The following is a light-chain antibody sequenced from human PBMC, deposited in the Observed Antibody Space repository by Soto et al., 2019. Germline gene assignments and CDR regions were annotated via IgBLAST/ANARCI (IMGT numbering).Light chain of an antibody. V-gene: IGKV3-15*01. Sequence: VLEQSPGTLPLSSGERATLSCRASQDVLNNYLAWFQQKPGQAPRLLISAMSTRATGIPARFSGSGSGTEFTLTINSLQSEDFAVYYCKQYDAWPLTFGGGTKV. CDR2: AMS. CDR3: KQYDAWPLT. CDR1: QDVLNN. J-gene: IGKJ4*01.